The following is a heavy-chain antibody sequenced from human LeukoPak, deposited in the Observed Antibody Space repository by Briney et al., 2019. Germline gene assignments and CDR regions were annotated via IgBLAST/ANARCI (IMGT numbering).Heavy chain of an antibody. D-gene: IGHD6-13*01. CDR3: ARGQAAAGYDYYYYYGMDV. J-gene: IGHJ6*04. CDR1: GFTVSSNY. V-gene: IGHV3-53*01. Sequence: GGSLRLSCAASGFTVSSNYMSWVRQAPGKGLEWVSVIYSGGSTYYADSVKGRFTISRDNSKYTLYLQMNSLRAEDTAVYYCARGQAAAGYDYYYYYGMDVWGKGTTVTVSS. CDR2: IYSGGST.